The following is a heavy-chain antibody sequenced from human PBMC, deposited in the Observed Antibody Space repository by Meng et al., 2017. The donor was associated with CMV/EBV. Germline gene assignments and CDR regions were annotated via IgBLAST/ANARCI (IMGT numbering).Heavy chain of an antibody. CDR1: GFTFSSYG. J-gene: IGHJ2*01. CDR3: AKSRGSSYFDL. CDR2: ISGSGGNT. D-gene: IGHD2-15*01. Sequence: SCAASGFTFSSYGMSWVRQAPGKGLEWVSAISGSGGNTYYADSVKGRFTISRDNSRNTLSLQMSSLGAEDTAVYYCAKSRGSSYFDLWGRGTLVTVSS. V-gene: IGHV3-23*01.